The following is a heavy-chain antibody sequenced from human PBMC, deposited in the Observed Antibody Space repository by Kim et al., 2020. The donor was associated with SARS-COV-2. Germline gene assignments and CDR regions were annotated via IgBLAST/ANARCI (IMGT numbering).Heavy chain of an antibody. CDR2: INWNGGRT. J-gene: IGHJ6*03. V-gene: IGHV3-20*01. D-gene: IGHD6-13*01. CDR1: GFTFDDYG. Sequence: GGSLRLSCAASGFTFDDYGMSWVRQAPGKGLEWVSGINWNGGRTGYADSVKGRFTISRDNAKNSLYLQMNSLRAEDTALYHCARGGAAALLTLSYYYYYMDVWGKGTTVTVSS. CDR3: ARGGAAALLTLSYYYYYMDV.